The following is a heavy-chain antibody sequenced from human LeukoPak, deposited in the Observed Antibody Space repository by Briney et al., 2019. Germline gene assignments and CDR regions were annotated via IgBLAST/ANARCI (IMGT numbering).Heavy chain of an antibody. J-gene: IGHJ5*02. CDR3: ARDRIGAAAVNWFDP. Sequence: GESLKISCKGSGYSFTSYWIGWVRQMPGKGLEWMGIIYPGDSDTRYSPSFQGQVTISADKSISTAYLQWSSLKASDTAMYYCARDRIGAAAVNWFDPWGQGTLVTASS. V-gene: IGHV5-51*01. CDR1: GYSFTSYW. D-gene: IGHD6-13*01. CDR2: IYPGDSDT.